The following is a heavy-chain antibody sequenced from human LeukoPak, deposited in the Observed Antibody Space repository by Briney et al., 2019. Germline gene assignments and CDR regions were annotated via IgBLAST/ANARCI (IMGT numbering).Heavy chain of an antibody. CDR3: ARVPDGYSSSFFDAFDI. CDR2: INHSGST. V-gene: IGHV4-34*01. J-gene: IGHJ3*02. Sequence: SGTLSLTCAVYGGSFSGYYWSWIRQPPGKGLEWIGEINHSGSTNYNPSLKSRVTISVDTSKNQFSLQLNSVTPEDTAVYYCARVPDGYSSSFFDAFDIWGQGTMVTVPS. CDR1: GGSFSGYY. D-gene: IGHD6-13*01.